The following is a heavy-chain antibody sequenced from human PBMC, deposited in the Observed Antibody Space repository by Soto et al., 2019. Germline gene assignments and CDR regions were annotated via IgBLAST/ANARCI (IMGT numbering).Heavy chain of an antibody. J-gene: IGHJ5*01. CDR3: ARDREYGSWKKYNWFDS. D-gene: IGHD3-10*01. V-gene: IGHV1-69*06. Sequence: QMQLVQSGAEVKKPGSSVRVSCKASGGTFGNFGISWVRQAPGQGLEWMGGTIPIFDTPRYAEKFRDRVTISSDTTSTAYLELTSVTSEDTATYYCARDREYGSWKKYNWFDSWGQGTLVTVSS. CDR1: GGTFGNFG. CDR2: TIPIFDTP.